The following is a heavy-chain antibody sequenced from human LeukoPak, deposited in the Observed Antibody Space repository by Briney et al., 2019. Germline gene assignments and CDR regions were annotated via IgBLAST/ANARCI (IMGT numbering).Heavy chain of an antibody. CDR2: ISSSSTFI. Sequence: GGSLRLSCAASGFTFNSYSMNWVRQAPGKGLEWVSSISSSSTFIYYADSVRGRFTISRDNAKNSLYLQMDSLRAEDTAVYYCAKGHYDILTAYYVLDSWGQGTLVTVPA. D-gene: IGHD3-9*01. V-gene: IGHV3-21*01. J-gene: IGHJ4*02. CDR3: AKGHYDILTAYYVLDS. CDR1: GFTFNSYS.